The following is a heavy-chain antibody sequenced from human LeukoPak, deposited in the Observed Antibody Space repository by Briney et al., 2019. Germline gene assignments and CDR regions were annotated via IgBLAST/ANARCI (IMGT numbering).Heavy chain of an antibody. V-gene: IGHV4-61*01. J-gene: IGHJ6*02. Sequence: PSETLSLTCSVSGGSFRSDISHWSWIRQPPGKGLEWTGYVHYSGSANYNPSLESRVTMSLDRSKNQFSLELTSVTAADTAVYYCARNRGWYATDVWGQGAAVTVSS. CDR1: GGSFRSDISH. D-gene: IGHD6-19*01. CDR3: ARNRGWYATDV. CDR2: VHYSGSA.